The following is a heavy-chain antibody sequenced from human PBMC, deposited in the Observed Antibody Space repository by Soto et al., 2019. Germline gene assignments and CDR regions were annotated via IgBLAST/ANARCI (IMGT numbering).Heavy chain of an antibody. CDR3: ASDPYYYASGY. D-gene: IGHD3-10*01. Sequence: GGSLRLSCAASGFTFSDSYMTWIRQAPGKGLEWVSYISGSGSTIYYADSVKGRFTVSRDNARNSLYLQVNSLRAEDTAVYYCASDPYYYASGYWGQGTLVTVSS. CDR1: GFTFSDSY. CDR2: ISGSGSTI. V-gene: IGHV3-11*01. J-gene: IGHJ4*02.